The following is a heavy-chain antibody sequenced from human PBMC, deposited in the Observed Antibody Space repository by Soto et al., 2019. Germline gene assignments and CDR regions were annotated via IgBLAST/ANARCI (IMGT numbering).Heavy chain of an antibody. Sequence: GGSLSLSCAASGFTFSSYSMNWVRQAPGKGLEWVSSISSSSSYIYYADSVKGRFTISRDNAKNSLYLQMNSLRAEDTAVYYCTYGHYYYYYMDVWGKGTTVTVSS. CDR1: GFTFSSYS. D-gene: IGHD4-17*01. J-gene: IGHJ6*03. V-gene: IGHV3-21*01. CDR2: ISSSSSYI. CDR3: TYGHYYYYYMDV.